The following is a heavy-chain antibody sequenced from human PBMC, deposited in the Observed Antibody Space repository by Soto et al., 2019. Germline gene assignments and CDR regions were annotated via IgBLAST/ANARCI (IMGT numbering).Heavy chain of an antibody. D-gene: IGHD6-13*01. V-gene: IGHV1-8*01. CDR3: ARLGSSSWYYYYYMDV. CDR2: MNPNSGNT. CDR1: GYTFTSYD. J-gene: IGHJ6*03. Sequence: QVQLVQSGAEVKKPGASVKVSCKASGYTFTSYDINWVRQATGQGLEWMGWMNPNSGNTGYAQKVQGRVTMTRNTSISTAYMELSSLRSEDTAVYYCARLGSSSWYYYYYMDVWGKGTTVTVSS.